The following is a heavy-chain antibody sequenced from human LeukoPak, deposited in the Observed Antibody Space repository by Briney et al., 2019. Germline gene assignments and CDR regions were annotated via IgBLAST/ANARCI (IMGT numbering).Heavy chain of an antibody. CDR1: GFTFSSYS. D-gene: IGHD3-3*01. Sequence: GGSLRLSCAASGFTFSSYSMNWVRQAPGKGLEWVSSISSSSSYIYYADSVKGRFTISRDNAKNSMYLQMNSLRAEDTAVYYCARVRGYYDFWSGPEEKYYFDYWGQGTLVTVSS. CDR3: ARVRGYYDFWSGPEEKYYFDY. J-gene: IGHJ4*02. CDR2: ISSSSSYI. V-gene: IGHV3-21*01.